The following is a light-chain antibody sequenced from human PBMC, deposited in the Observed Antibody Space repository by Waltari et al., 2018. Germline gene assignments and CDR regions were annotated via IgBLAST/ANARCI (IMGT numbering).Light chain of an antibody. Sequence: QPALTQPASVSGSPRQSNPNPRTATTSPVGAYNYAPCYQQHPGKAPKLMIFDVSNRPAGVSNRFSGSKSGNTASLTISGLQAEDEADYYCSSYISSSTLELFGGGTSLTVL. CDR2: DVS. V-gene: IGLV2-14*03. J-gene: IGLJ2*01. CDR3: SSYISSSTLEL. CDR1: TSPVGAYNY.